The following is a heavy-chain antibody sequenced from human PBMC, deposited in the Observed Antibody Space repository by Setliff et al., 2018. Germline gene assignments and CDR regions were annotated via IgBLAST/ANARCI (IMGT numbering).Heavy chain of an antibody. CDR1: GFTFSSHW. D-gene: IGHD2-2*01. Sequence: GGSLRLSFAASGFTFSSHWMHWVRQAPGKGLVWVSRINSDGSNTTYADSVKGRFTISRDNAKNTLYLQMNSLRAEDTAVYYCVRGYCSSSSCYGTMGYWGQGTLVTVSS. CDR2: INSDGSNT. J-gene: IGHJ4*02. V-gene: IGHV3-74*01. CDR3: VRGYCSSSSCYGTMGY.